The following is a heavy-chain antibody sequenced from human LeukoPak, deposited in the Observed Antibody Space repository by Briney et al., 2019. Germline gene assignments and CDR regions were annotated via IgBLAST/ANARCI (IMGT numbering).Heavy chain of an antibody. V-gene: IGHV4-4*02. J-gene: IGHJ4*02. CDR1: GGSISSSNW. Sequence: PSETLSLTCAVSGGSISSSNWWSWVRQPPGKGLEWIGYFSNSGTNNYNPSLKGRVTMSVDTSKNQFSLKLSSVTAADTAVYYCARGSNWGDYWGQGTLVTVSS. D-gene: IGHD7-27*01. CDR3: ARGSNWGDY. CDR2: FSNSGTN.